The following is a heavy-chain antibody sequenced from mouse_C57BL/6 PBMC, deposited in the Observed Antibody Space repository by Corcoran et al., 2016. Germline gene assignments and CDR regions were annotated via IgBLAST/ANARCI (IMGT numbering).Heavy chain of an antibody. J-gene: IGHJ2*01. Sequence: QIQLVQSGPELKKPGETVKISCKASGYTFTTYGMSWVKQAPGKGLKWMGWINTYSGVPTYADDFKGRFAFSLETSASTAYLQINNLKNEDTATYFCAKITTVVAPFDYWVQGTTLTVSS. CDR2: INTYSGVP. CDR1: GYTFTTYG. CDR3: AKITTVVAPFDY. V-gene: IGHV9-3*01. D-gene: IGHD1-1*01.